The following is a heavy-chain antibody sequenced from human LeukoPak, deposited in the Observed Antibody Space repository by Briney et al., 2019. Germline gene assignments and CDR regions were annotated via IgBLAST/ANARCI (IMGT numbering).Heavy chain of an antibody. D-gene: IGHD6-19*01. CDR2: IYPGDSDT. CDR1: GYSFTNYW. V-gene: IGHV5-51*01. Sequence: GESLKISCKGSGYSFTNYWIGWVRQMPAKGLEWMGIIYPGDSDTRYSPSFQGQVTISADKSIITAYLQWSSLKASDTAMYYCARQDVVAGYDYWGQGTLVTVSS. J-gene: IGHJ4*02. CDR3: ARQDVVAGYDY.